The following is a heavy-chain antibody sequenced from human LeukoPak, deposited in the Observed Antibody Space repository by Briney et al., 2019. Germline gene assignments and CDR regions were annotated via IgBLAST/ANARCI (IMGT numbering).Heavy chain of an antibody. Sequence: SETLSLTCTVSGGSISSYYWSWIRQPPGKGLEWIGYIYYSGSANYNPSLKSRVTISVDTSKNQFSLKLSSVTAADTAVYYCARAGGVKTAALDLDYWGQGTLVTVSS. CDR2: IYYSGSA. D-gene: IGHD6-25*01. CDR1: GGSISSYY. CDR3: ARAGGVKTAALDLDY. J-gene: IGHJ4*02. V-gene: IGHV4-59*01.